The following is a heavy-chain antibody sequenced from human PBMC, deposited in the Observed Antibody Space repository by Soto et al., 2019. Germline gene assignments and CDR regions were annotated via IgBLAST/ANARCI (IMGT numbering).Heavy chain of an antibody. D-gene: IGHD5-12*01. V-gene: IGHV3-53*01. J-gene: IGHJ5*02. CDR1: GFSVSINS. Sequence: GGALRLSCAASGFSVSINSMSWFRQAPGKGLEWVSVIHSDVTTYYADSVKGRFIISRDNSKDTLYLQMNRLRAEDTAVYYCARELSGSWYNWFDPWGQGTLVTVSS. CDR2: IHSDVTT. CDR3: ARELSGSWYNWFDP.